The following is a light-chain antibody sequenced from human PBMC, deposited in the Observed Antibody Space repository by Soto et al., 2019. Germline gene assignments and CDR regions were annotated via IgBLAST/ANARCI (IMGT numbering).Light chain of an antibody. CDR1: SSNIGAGYD. J-gene: IGLJ2*01. CDR3: QSYDSSLSAVV. CDR2: QNN. Sequence: QPVLTQPPSVSGAPGQRVSISCTGSSSNIGAGYDVHWYEHLPGTAPKLLIYQNNNRPSEVPDRFSGSKSGTSASLAITGLQAEDEADYYCQSYDSSLSAVVFGGGTKLTVL. V-gene: IGLV1-40*01.